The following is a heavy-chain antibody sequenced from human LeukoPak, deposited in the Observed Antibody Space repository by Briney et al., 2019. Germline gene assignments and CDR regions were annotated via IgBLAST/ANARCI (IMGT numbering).Heavy chain of an antibody. CDR2: INPNSGGT. D-gene: IGHD5-18*01. V-gene: IGHV1-2*02. CDR1: GYTFTGYY. J-gene: IGHJ4*02. Sequence: GASVKVSCKASGYTFTGYYMHWVRQAPGQGLEWMGWINPNSGGTNYAQQFQGRVTMTRDTSISTAYMELSRLRSDDTAVYYCARDSDTAMVLFDYWGQGTLVTVSS. CDR3: ARDSDTAMVLFDY.